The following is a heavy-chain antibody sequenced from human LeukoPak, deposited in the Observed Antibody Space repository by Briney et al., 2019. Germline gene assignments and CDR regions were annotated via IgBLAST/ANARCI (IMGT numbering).Heavy chain of an antibody. V-gene: IGHV4-59*01. D-gene: IGHD1-14*01. CDR1: GGSINNYY. Sequence: SETLSLTCTVSGGSINNYYWYWMRQPPGKGLEWIGYVWYSGTTKYNPSLKSRDTISVDTSKNQFSLKLNYVTAADTAVYYCAKGGPEASAGLTWFDPWGQGTRVTVSS. J-gene: IGHJ5*02. CDR2: VWYSGTT. CDR3: AKGGPEASAGLTWFDP.